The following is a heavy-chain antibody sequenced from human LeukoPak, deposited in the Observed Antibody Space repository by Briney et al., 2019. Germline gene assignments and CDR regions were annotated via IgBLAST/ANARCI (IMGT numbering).Heavy chain of an antibody. CDR2: MNPNSGNT. V-gene: IGHV1-8*01. Sequence: ASVKVSCKASGYTFTSYDINWVRQATGQGLEWMGWMNPNSGNTGYAQKFQGRVTMTRNTSISTAYMELSSLRSEDTAVYYCARIYVVVTAPIPTGAFDIWGQGTMVTVSS. J-gene: IGHJ3*02. CDR3: ARIYVVVTAPIPTGAFDI. D-gene: IGHD2-21*02. CDR1: GYTFTSYD.